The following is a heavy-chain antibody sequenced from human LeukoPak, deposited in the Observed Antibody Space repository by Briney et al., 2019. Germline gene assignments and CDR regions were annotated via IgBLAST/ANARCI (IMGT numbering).Heavy chain of an antibody. J-gene: IGHJ4*02. Sequence: PGASLRLSCAASGFTCSSYAMSWVRQAPGKGLEWVSAFSGRGGGTYYADSVKGRFTISRDNSKNTLYLQMNSLRAEDTAVYYCAKVGLRYFDWLLSLFDYWGQGTLVTVSS. CDR2: FSGRGGGT. CDR3: AKVGLRYFDWLLSLFDY. CDR1: GFTCSSYA. V-gene: IGHV3-23*01. D-gene: IGHD3-9*01.